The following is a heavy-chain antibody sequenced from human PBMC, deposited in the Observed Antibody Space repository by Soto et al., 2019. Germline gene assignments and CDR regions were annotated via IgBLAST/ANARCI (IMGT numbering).Heavy chain of an antibody. J-gene: IGHJ6*02. V-gene: IGHV4-4*07. D-gene: IGHD3-3*01. Sequence: SETLSLTCTVSGGSISSYYWSWIRQPAGKGLEWIGRIYTSGSTNYNPSLKSRVTMSVDTSKNQFSLKLSSVTAADTAVYYCARAARITIFGFRTKGAYYGMDVWGQGTTVTVSS. CDR1: GGSISSYY. CDR2: IYTSGST. CDR3: ARAARITIFGFRTKGAYYGMDV.